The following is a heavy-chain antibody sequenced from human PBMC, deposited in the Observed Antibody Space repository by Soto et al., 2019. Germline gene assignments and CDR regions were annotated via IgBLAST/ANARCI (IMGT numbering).Heavy chain of an antibody. J-gene: IGHJ6*02. Sequence: VQLVESGGGLVQPGGSLKLSCAASGFTFSGSAMHWVRQASGKGLEWVGRIRSKANSYATAYAASVKGRFTISRDDSKNTAYLQMNSLKTEDTAVYYCTSRGANYDFWSGHYGMDVWGQGTTVTVSS. CDR3: TSRGANYDFWSGHYGMDV. V-gene: IGHV3-73*02. D-gene: IGHD3-3*01. CDR1: GFTFSGSA. CDR2: IRSKANSYAT.